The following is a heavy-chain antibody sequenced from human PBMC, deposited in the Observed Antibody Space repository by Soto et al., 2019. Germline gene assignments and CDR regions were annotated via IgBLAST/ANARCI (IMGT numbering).Heavy chain of an antibody. Sequence: QVQLVQSGAEVKKPGASVKVSCKASGYTFTSYDINWVRQATGQGLEWMGWMNPNSGNTGYAQKFQGRVTMTRNTSISTAYMELSSLRSEDTAVYYCARSGPHPNLRGYYGSGSYLVDYWGQGTLVTVSS. J-gene: IGHJ4*02. CDR1: GYTFTSYD. CDR3: ARSGPHPNLRGYYGSGSYLVDY. V-gene: IGHV1-8*01. D-gene: IGHD3-10*01. CDR2: MNPNSGNT.